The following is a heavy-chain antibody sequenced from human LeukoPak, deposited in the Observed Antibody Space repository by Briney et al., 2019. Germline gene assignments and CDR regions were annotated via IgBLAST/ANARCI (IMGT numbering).Heavy chain of an antibody. J-gene: IGHJ4*02. D-gene: IGHD6-13*01. CDR2: ISGSGGST. CDR3: AKPLFSSSWYFDY. CDR1: GGSISSYY. V-gene: IGHV3-23*01. Sequence: ETLSLTCTVSGGSISSYYWSWVRQAPGKGLEWVSAISGSGGSTYYADSVKGRFTISRDNSKNTLYLQMNSLRAEDTAVYYCAKPLFSSSWYFDYWGQGTLVTVSS.